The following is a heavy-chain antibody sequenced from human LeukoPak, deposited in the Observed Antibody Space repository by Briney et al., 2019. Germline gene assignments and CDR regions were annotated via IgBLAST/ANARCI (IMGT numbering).Heavy chain of an antibody. Sequence: SETLSLTCTVSGGSISSYYWSWIRQPPGKGLEWIGYIYYSGSTNYNPSLKSRVTISVDTSKNQFSLKLSSVTAADTAVYYCARSRSGLVFTLHDCWGQGTLVTVSS. CDR1: GGSISSYY. V-gene: IGHV4-59*01. CDR3: ARSRSGLVFTLHDC. D-gene: IGHD6-19*01. J-gene: IGHJ4*02. CDR2: IYYSGST.